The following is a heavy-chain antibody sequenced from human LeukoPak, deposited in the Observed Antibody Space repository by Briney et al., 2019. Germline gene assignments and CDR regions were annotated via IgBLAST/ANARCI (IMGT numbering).Heavy chain of an antibody. J-gene: IGHJ4*02. CDR3: ARDRNSLGFDY. CDR1: GFTFSSYA. V-gene: IGHV3-23*01. CDR2: ISGSGGST. D-gene: IGHD1-26*01. Sequence: PGGSLRLSCAASGFTFSSYAMSWVRQAPGKGLEWVSAISGSGGSTYYADSVKGRFTISRDNAKNSLYLQMNSLRAEDTAVYYCARDRNSLGFDYWGQGTLVTVSS.